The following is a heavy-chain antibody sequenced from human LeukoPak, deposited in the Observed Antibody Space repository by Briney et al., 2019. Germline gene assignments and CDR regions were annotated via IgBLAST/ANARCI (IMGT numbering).Heavy chain of an antibody. CDR3: AKNYYGSGSYYNY. J-gene: IGHJ4*02. CDR2: LSGSGGNT. V-gene: IGHV3-23*01. Sequence: GGSLRLSCAASGFTFSSYAMTWVRQAPGKGLEWVSALSGSGGNTYYADSVKGRFTISRDNSKNTLYLQMNSLRAEDTAVYYCAKNYYGSGSYYNYWGQGTLVTVSS. D-gene: IGHD3-10*01. CDR1: GFTFSSYA.